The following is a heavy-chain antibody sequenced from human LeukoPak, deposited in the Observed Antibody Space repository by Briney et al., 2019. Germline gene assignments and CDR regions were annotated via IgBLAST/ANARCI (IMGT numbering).Heavy chain of an antibody. CDR2: ISSSSSTI. D-gene: IGHD6-13*01. Sequence: GGSLRLSCAASGFTFSSYSMNWVRQAPGKGLEWVSYISSSSSTIYYADSVKGRFTISRDNAKSSLYLQMNSLRAEDTAVYYCARPNIAAADTGGMDVWGQGTTITVSS. J-gene: IGHJ6*02. CDR3: ARPNIAAADTGGMDV. V-gene: IGHV3-48*04. CDR1: GFTFSSYS.